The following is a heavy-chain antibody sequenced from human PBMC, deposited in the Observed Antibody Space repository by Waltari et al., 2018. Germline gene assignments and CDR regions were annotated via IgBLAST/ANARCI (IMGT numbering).Heavy chain of an antibody. D-gene: IGHD6-13*01. CDR1: GCSFSTDA. V-gene: IGHV1-69*05. CDR2: IIPMFGTA. CDR3: ARGGLYGQQLLESAFEI. Sequence: QVQLVQSGAAVKKPGSSVTVSCKAAGCSFSTDAITGVRQAPGQGLEWMGGIIPMFGTANYAQKFQERVSITTDGSMTTAYMELSSLTSEDTAVYYCARGGLYGQQLLESAFEIWGQGTQVTVSS. J-gene: IGHJ3*02.